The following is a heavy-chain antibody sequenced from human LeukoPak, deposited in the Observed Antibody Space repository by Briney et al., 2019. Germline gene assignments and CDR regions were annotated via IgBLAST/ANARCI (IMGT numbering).Heavy chain of an antibody. V-gene: IGHV3-48*04. D-gene: IGHD6-13*01. CDR2: ISSCSSTI. Sequence: GGSLRLSCAASGFTFSSYSMNWVRQAPGKGLEWVSYISSCSSTIYYADSVKGRFTISRDNAKNSLYLQMNSLRAEDTAVYYCAREGAAGRFNFDYWGQGTLVTVSS. CDR1: GFTFSSYS. J-gene: IGHJ4*02. CDR3: AREGAAGRFNFDY.